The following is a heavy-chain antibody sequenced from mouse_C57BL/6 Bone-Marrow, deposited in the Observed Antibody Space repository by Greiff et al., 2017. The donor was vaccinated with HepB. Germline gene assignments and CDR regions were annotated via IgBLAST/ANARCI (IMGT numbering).Heavy chain of an antibody. CDR3: ARDYYGSSYYYAMDY. CDR2: ILPSIGRT. J-gene: IGHJ4*01. V-gene: IGHV15-2*01. CDR1: DSEVFPIAY. Sequence: QVQLKQSGSELRSPGSSVKLSCKDFDSEVFPIAYMSWVRQKPGHGFEWIGGILPSIGRTIYGEKFEDKATLDADTLSNTAYLELNSLTSEDSAIYYCARDYYGSSYYYAMDYWGQGTSVTVSS. D-gene: IGHD1-1*01.